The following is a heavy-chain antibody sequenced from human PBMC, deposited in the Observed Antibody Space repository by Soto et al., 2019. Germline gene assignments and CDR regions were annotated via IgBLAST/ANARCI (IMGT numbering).Heavy chain of an antibody. CDR2: VNPYGASS. D-gene: IGHD2-8*02. CDR1: GYSSSNYY. V-gene: IGHV1-46*01. J-gene: IGHJ4*02. Sequence: QVQVVQSGAEVKEPGASVKVSCKASGYSSSNYYTHWVRQAPGQGLEWMGIVNPYGASSNYAQSFQGRVPLTRDPSTNPDYMDLSRLTTDDPAVYLCASVNPIWSNWGQGTLVTVSS. CDR3: ASVNPIWSN.